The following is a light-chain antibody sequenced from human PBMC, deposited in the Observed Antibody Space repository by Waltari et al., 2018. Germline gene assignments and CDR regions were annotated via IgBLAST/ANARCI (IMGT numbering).Light chain of an antibody. CDR1: QSISNW. CDR3: QERYS. J-gene: IGKJ2*03. V-gene: IGKV1-5*03. Sequence: DIQMTQSPSTLSASVGDRVTITCRASQSISNWLAWYQQKPGKAPKLLISNVSTLESGVPSRFSGSGSGTEFTLTISSLQPDDFATYYCQERYSFGQGTKVEIK. CDR2: NVS.